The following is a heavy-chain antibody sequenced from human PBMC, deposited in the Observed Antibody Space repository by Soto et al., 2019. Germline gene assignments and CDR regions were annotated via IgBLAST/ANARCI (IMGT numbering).Heavy chain of an antibody. CDR1: GYTFTSYG. Sequence: ASVKVSCKASGYTFTSYGISWVRQAPGQGLEWMGWISAYNGNTNYAQKLQGRVTMTTDTSTSTAYMELRSLRSDDTAVYYCARAPLVGATIYEYYYYYYMDVWGKGTTVTVSS. J-gene: IGHJ6*03. V-gene: IGHV1-18*01. CDR3: ARAPLVGATIYEYYYYYYMDV. D-gene: IGHD1-26*01. CDR2: ISAYNGNT.